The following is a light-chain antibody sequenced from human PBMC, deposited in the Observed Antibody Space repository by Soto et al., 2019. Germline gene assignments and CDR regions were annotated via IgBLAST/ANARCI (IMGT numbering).Light chain of an antibody. CDR3: ETWDSNTRV. Sequence: QSALIQPPSVSGSPGQSVTISCTLSSGHSSYIIAWHQQQPGKAPRYLMKLEGSGSYNKGSGVPDRFSGSSSGADRYLTISNLQSEDEADYYCETWDSNTRVFGGGTKVTVL. CDR2: LEGSGSY. J-gene: IGLJ2*01. V-gene: IGLV4-60*03. CDR1: SGHSSYI.